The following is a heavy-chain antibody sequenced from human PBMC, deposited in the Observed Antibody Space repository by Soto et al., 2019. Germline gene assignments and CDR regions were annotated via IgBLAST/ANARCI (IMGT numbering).Heavy chain of an antibody. CDR1: GFTFSSYE. Sequence: GGSLRLSCAASGFTFSSYEMNWVRQAPGKGLEWVSYISSSGSTIYYADSVKGRFTISRDNAKNSLYLQMNSLRAEDTAVYYCARDLTYGSGSYFDYWGQGTLVTVSS. J-gene: IGHJ4*02. V-gene: IGHV3-48*03. CDR2: ISSSGSTI. CDR3: ARDLTYGSGSYFDY. D-gene: IGHD3-10*01.